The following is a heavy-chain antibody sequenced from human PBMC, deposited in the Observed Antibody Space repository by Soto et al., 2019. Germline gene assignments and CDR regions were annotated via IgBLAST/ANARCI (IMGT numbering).Heavy chain of an antibody. CDR3: ARGDFGDPFGAFDI. CDR2: IYHSGST. J-gene: IGHJ3*02. V-gene: IGHV4-4*02. CDR1: SGSISSSNW. D-gene: IGHD3-16*01. Sequence: PSETLSLTCAVSSGSISSSNWWSWVRQPPGKGLEWIGEIYHSGSTNYNPSLKSRVTISVDKSKNQFSLKLSSVTAADTAVYYCARGDFGDPFGAFDIWGQGTMVTVSS.